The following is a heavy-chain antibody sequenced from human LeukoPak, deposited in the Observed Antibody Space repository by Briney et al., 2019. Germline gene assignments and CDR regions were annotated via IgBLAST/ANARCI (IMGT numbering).Heavy chain of an antibody. CDR1: GGTFSSYA. Sequence: GASVKVSCKASGGTFSSYAISWVRQATGQGLEWMGWMNPNSGNTGYAQKFQGRVTMTRNTSISTAYMELSGLRSEDTAVYYCARLGYGDYPPKLIWFDPWGQGILVTVSS. CDR3: ARLGYGDYPPKLIWFDP. V-gene: IGHV1-8*02. CDR2: MNPNSGNT. J-gene: IGHJ5*02. D-gene: IGHD4-17*01.